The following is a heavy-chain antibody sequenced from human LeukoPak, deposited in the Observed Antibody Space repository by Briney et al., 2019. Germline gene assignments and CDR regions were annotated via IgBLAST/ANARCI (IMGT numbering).Heavy chain of an antibody. Sequence: GASVKVSCKASGYTLTSYGISWVRQSPGQGLEWMGGIIPIFGTANYAQKFQGRVTITADESTSTAYMELSSLRSEDTAVYYCARWSSDYYYYMDVWGKGTTVTVSS. D-gene: IGHD6-25*01. V-gene: IGHV1-69*13. CDR3: ARWSSDYYYYMDV. J-gene: IGHJ6*03. CDR1: GYTLTSYG. CDR2: IIPIFGTA.